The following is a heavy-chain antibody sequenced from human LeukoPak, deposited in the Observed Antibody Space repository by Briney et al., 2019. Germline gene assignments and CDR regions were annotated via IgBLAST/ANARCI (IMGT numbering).Heavy chain of an antibody. CDR2: INAGNGNT. Sequence: GAPVKVSCKASGYTFTSYAMHWVRQAPGQRLEWMGWINAGNGNTKYSQKFQGRVTITRDTSASTAYMELSSLRSEDTAVYYCARDLGGSGSYLGAFDIWGQGTMVTVSS. CDR1: GYTFTSYA. CDR3: ARDLGGSGSYLGAFDI. V-gene: IGHV1-3*01. D-gene: IGHD3-10*01. J-gene: IGHJ3*02.